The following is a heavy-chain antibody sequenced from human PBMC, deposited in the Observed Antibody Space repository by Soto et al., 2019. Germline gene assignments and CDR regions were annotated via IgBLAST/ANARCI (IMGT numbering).Heavy chain of an antibody. CDR1: GYTFSNYG. D-gene: IGHD3-10*01. CDR2: ISVYNYNT. J-gene: IGHJ4*02. V-gene: IGHV1-18*01. CDR3: ARGGGYYGSGTYPFDY. Sequence: QVQLVQSGAEVKKPGASVKVSCKTSGYTFSNYGIAWVRQAPGQGLEWMGCISVYNYNTNYAQKLQGRVTMTRDISTSTAYMELRSLISDDTAVYYCARGGGYYGSGTYPFDYWGQGTLVTVSS.